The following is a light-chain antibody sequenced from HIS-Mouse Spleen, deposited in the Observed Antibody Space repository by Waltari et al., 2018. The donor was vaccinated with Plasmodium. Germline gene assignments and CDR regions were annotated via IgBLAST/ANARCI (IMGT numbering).Light chain of an antibody. CDR1: SSHIGNNN. CDR2: DNN. J-gene: IGLJ2*01. Sequence: QSVLTQPPSVSAAPGQQVTISCSGSSSHIGNNNVYWYQQLPGTAPKLPIYDNNKRPSGIPDRFSGSKSGTSATLGITGLQTGDEADYYCGTWDSSLSAGVVFGGGTKLTVL. CDR3: GTWDSSLSAGVV. V-gene: IGLV1-51*01.